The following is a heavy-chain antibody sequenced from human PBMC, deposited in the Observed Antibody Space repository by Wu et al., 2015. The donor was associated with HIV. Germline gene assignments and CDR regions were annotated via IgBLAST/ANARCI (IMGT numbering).Heavy chain of an antibody. Sequence: QVQLVQSGAEVKKSGASVKVSCKASGYIFSSYDINWVRQATGQGPEWMGWMNPNSGNTAYAQKFQGRVIMTRNTSIRTAYMELSSLRSDDTAVYYCARQAGNWNYEVHYYYYMDVWGKGTTVTVSS. V-gene: IGHV1-8*01. J-gene: IGHJ6*03. CDR3: ARQAGNWNYEVHYYYYMDV. CDR2: MNPNSGNT. CDR1: GYIFSSYD. D-gene: IGHD1-7*01.